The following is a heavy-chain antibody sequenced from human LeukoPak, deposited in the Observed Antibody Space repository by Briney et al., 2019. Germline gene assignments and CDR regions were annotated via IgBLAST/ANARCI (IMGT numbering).Heavy chain of an antibody. Sequence: PSETLSLTCTVSGGSITSNSYSWGWIRQPPGKGLQWIVTLSHAGTNYYNPSLKSRVTMPVDRSKNQFSLKLTSVTATDTAVYYCARRVSSITAYFLDYWGQGTQVTVSS. J-gene: IGHJ4*02. D-gene: IGHD1-20*01. CDR1: GGSITSNSYS. V-gene: IGHV4-39*01. CDR3: ARRVSSITAYFLDY. CDR2: LSHAGTN.